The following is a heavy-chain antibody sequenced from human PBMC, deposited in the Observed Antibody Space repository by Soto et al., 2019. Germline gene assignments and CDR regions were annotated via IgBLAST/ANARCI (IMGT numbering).Heavy chain of an antibody. J-gene: IGHJ4*02. D-gene: IGHD3-22*01. Sequence: SETLSLTCAVYGGSFSGYYWSWIRQPPGKGLEWIGEINHSGSTNYNPSLKSRVTISVDTSKNQFSLKLSSVTAADTAVYYCARGQGIIYDSSGYDYWGQGTLVTVSS. CDR3: ARGQGIIYDSSGYDY. CDR1: GGSFSGYY. V-gene: IGHV4-34*01. CDR2: INHSGST.